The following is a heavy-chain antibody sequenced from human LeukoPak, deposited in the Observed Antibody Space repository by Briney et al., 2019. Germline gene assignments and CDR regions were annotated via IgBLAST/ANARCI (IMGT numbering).Heavy chain of an antibody. D-gene: IGHD1-26*01. CDR1: GGSISSSSYY. V-gene: IGHV4-39*01. CDR2: IYYSGST. J-gene: IGHJ6*02. Sequence: SETLSLTCTVSGGSISSSSYYWGWIRQPPGKGLEWIGSIYYSGSTYYNPSLKSRVTISVDTSKNQFSLKLSSVTAADTAVYYCARRSLVRTVGYYYGMDVWGQGTTVTVSS. CDR3: ARRSLVRTVGYYYGMDV.